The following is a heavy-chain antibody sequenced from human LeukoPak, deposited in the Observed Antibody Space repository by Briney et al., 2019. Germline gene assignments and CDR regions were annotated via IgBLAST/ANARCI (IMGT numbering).Heavy chain of an antibody. Sequence: PGGSLRLSCAVSGFTFRRCAMSWVRQAPGKGLEWVSDISGSGGSTYYANSVKGRFTISRDNSKNTLYLQMSSLKTEDTAVYYCARLFSDTYPRYFDLWGRGTLVTVSS. V-gene: IGHV3-23*01. CDR1: GFTFRRCA. J-gene: IGHJ2*01. CDR3: ARLFSDTYPRYFDL. CDR2: ISGSGGST. D-gene: IGHD2-21*01.